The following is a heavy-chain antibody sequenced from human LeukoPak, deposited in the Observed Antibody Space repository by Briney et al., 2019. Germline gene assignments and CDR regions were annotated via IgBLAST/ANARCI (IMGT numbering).Heavy chain of an antibody. D-gene: IGHD2-2*01. CDR2: ISGSGGST. V-gene: IGHV3-23*01. CDR3: AKDLYYGSTGNAFDI. Sequence: GGSLRLSCAASGFTFNDYALNWVRQAPGRGLEWVSGISGSGGSTSYADSVKGRFTISRDNSKNTLFLEMNSLRAEDTAVYYCAKDLYYGSTGNAFDIWGQGTMVAVSS. CDR1: GFTFNDYA. J-gene: IGHJ3*02.